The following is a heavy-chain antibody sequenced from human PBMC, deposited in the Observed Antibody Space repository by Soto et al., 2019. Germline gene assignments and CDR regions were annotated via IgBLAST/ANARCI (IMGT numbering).Heavy chain of an antibody. Sequence: SETRSHTCTVSDDSIRGGASFWSWLSQPPGKGLDWIANVYYSGSSYYNPSLKSRLTISVDTTKNQFSLQLKSMTAADTAVYYCAKLPCTSSTCYFPGWFDPWGQGTLVTVSS. CDR2: VYYSGSS. CDR3: AKLPCTSSTCYFPGWFDP. V-gene: IGHV4-31*03. D-gene: IGHD2-8*01. CDR1: DDSIRGGASF. J-gene: IGHJ5*02.